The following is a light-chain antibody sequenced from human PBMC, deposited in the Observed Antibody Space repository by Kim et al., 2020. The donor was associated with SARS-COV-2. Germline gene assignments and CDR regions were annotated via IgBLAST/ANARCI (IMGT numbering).Light chain of an antibody. Sequence: PGQTVTISCTGTSSDVGAYNYVSWYQHHPGTAPKLMIYDVTERPSGVPDRFSGSKSGDTASLTISGLQAEDEADYYCCSFAGTSYVFGIGTKVTVL. V-gene: IGLV2-11*01. J-gene: IGLJ1*01. CDR1: SSDVGAYNY. CDR2: DVT. CDR3: CSFAGTSYV.